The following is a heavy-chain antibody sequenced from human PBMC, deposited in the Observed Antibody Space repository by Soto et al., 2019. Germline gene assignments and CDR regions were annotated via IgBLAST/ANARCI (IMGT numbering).Heavy chain of an antibody. Sequence: QVQLVQSGAEVKKPGASVKVSCKVSGYTLTELSMHWVRQAPGKGLEWMGGFDPEDGETIYAQKFQGRVTMTEDTSTDTAYMELSSLRSEDTAVYYCATDLVTAATSAEYFQHWGQGTLVTVSS. CDR1: GYTLTELS. CDR2: FDPEDGET. CDR3: ATDLVTAATSAEYFQH. J-gene: IGHJ1*01. D-gene: IGHD2-15*01. V-gene: IGHV1-24*01.